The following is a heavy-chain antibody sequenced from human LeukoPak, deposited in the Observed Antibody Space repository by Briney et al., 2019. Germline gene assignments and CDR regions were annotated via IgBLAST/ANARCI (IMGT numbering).Heavy chain of an antibody. D-gene: IGHD3-10*01. V-gene: IGHV3-48*01. CDR2: ISSSGSTK. CDR3: AREVTMVRGLIIIPSYGMDV. CDR1: RFSFSTYP. Sequence: GGSLRLSCAASRFSFSTYPMGWVRQAPGKGLEWVSYISSSGSTKYYADSVKGRFTISRDNAKNSLYLQMNSLRAEDTAVYYCAREVTMVRGLIIIPSYGMDVWGQGTTVTVSS. J-gene: IGHJ6*02.